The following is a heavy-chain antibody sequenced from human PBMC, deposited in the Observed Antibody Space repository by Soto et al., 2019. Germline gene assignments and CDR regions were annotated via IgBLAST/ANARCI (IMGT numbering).Heavy chain of an antibody. D-gene: IGHD6-13*01. Sequence: SETLSLTCTVSGGSISSYYWSWIRQPPGKGLEWIGYIYYSGSTNYNPSLKSRVTISVDTSKNQFSLKLSSVTAADTAVYYCARDSSSSWLAGRNYYYYGMDVWGQGTTVTVS. CDR2: IYYSGST. CDR3: ARDSSSSWLAGRNYYYYGMDV. CDR1: GGSISSYY. J-gene: IGHJ6*02. V-gene: IGHV4-59*01.